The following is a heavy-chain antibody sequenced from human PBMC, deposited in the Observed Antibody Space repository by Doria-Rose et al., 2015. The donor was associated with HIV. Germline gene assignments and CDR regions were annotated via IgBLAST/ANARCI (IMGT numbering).Heavy chain of an antibody. V-gene: IGHV4-38-2*01. D-gene: IGHD2-15*01. CDR1: GYSISSGYS. CDR3: ATLEINSSQYLVVAAMYAFDI. J-gene: IGHJ3*02. Sequence: VSGYSISSGYSWGWIRQPPGKGLEWIGSIYHSGSTYYNPSLKSRVTFSVEASKNQFSLRLSSVTAADTAVYYCATLEINSSQYLVVAAMYAFDIWGQGTMVTVSS. CDR2: IYHSGST.